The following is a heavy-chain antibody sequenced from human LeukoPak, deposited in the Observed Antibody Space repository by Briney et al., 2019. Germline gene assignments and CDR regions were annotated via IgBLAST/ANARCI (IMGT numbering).Heavy chain of an antibody. V-gene: IGHV4-34*01. D-gene: IGHD3-10*01. CDR2: INHSGST. Sequence: SEILSLTCAVYGGSFSGYYWSWIRQPPGKGLEWIGEINHSGSTNYNPSLKSRVTISVDTSKNQFSLKLSSVTAADTAVYYCARGRYITMVRGVPPLDCRFDPWGQGTLVTVSS. CDR1: GGSFSGYY. J-gene: IGHJ5*02. CDR3: ARGRYITMVRGVPPLDCRFDP.